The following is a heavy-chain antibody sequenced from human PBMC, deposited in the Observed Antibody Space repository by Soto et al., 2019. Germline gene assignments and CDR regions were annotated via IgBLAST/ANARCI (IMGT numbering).Heavy chain of an antibody. J-gene: IGHJ6*03. Sequence: EVQLLESGGGLVQPGGSLRLSCAASGFTFSTYSMSWVRQAPGKGLEWVSTITTSGGNTYYADSVQGLFTISSDNSKNTLNRKMNRLRAEDTAVDNGAGRYGTKGGCDTTHNNYMDVWGKGTTVTVSS. CDR3: AGRYGTKGGCDTTHNNYMDV. V-gene: IGHV3-23*01. D-gene: IGHD2-8*01. CDR1: GFTFSTYS. CDR2: ITTSGGNT.